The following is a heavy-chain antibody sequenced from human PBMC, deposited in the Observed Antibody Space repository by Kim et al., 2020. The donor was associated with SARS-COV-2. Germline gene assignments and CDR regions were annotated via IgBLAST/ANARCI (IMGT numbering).Heavy chain of an antibody. CDR1: GLTFSSYS. J-gene: IGHJ6*02. CDR3: AGDGNNYYYGMDV. CDR2: ISSSSSYL. Sequence: GGSLRLSCAASGLTFSSYSMNWVRQAPGKGLEWVSSISSSSSYLYYADSVKGRFTISRDNAKNSMWLQMNSLRAEDTAVYYCAGDGNNYYYGMDVWGQGTTVTVSS. V-gene: IGHV3-21*04.